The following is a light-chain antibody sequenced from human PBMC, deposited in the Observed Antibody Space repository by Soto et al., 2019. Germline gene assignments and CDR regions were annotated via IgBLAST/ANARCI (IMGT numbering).Light chain of an antibody. V-gene: IGKV1-5*03. CDR1: QSINSW. Sequence: DIQMTQSPSTLSAFVGDRVTITCRASQSINSWLAWYQQKPGKAPNLLIYKASNLESGAPSRFSGSGSGTEFTLTISSLQPDDFATYYCQHYHRSPVTFGGGPKVEIK. CDR2: KAS. J-gene: IGKJ4*01. CDR3: QHYHRSPVT.